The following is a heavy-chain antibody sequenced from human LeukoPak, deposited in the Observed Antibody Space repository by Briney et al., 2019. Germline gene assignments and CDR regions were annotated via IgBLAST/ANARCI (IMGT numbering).Heavy chain of an antibody. V-gene: IGHV1-18*01. CDR3: ARDKGYCSSTSCRNWFDP. J-gene: IGHJ5*02. CDR2: ISAYNGNT. D-gene: IGHD2-2*01. CDR1: GYTFTSYG. Sequence: ASVKVSCKASGYTFTSYGISWVRQAPGQGLEWMGWISAYNGNTNYAQKLQGRDTMTTDTSTRTAYMGLRSLRSDDTAVYYCARDKGYCSSTSCRNWFDPWGQGTLVTVSS.